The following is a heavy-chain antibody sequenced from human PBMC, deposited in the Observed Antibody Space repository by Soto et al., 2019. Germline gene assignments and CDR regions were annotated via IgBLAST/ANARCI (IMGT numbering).Heavy chain of an antibody. Sequence: NPWETLSLTCTVSGGSITSLSFCWGWIRQPPGKGLAWIGTMCYSGNTYYNPSLQSRVTISVDTSKNQFSLTLSSVTAADTAVYYCARLDGNSADYYYGMDVWGRGTTVTVSS. J-gene: IGHJ6*02. CDR3: ARLDGNSADYYYGMDV. CDR1: GGSITSLSFC. D-gene: IGHD6-19*01. V-gene: IGHV4-39*01. CDR2: MCYSGNT.